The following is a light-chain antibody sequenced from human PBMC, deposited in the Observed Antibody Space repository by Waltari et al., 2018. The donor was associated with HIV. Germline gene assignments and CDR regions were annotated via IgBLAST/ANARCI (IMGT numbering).Light chain of an antibody. V-gene: IGLV3-25*03. J-gene: IGLJ1*01. Sequence: SYELTQPPSVSVSPGQTAQITCSGDALPKQFVYWYRQKPGQAPLLVMYKDTERPSGISERFTGSSSGTSVTLTINGVQAEDEGDYYCQSTDISGTFAVFGAGTKVTVL. CDR1: ALPKQF. CDR3: QSTDISGTFAV. CDR2: KDT.